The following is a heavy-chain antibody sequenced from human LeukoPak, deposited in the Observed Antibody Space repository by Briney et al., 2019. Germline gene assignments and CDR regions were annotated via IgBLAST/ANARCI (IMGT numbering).Heavy chain of an antibody. CDR1: GFTFGDYG. V-gene: IGHV3-20*04. J-gene: IGHJ4*02. CDR3: AREYPLFHYFDY. D-gene: IGHD2-2*01. CDR2: IKWNGVGT. Sequence: SGGSLRLSCAASGFTFGDYGMNWVRQAPGKGLEWISGIKWNGVGTDYADSVKGRFTISRDNAKNSLYLQINSLRAEDTALYYCAREYPLFHYFDYWGQGTLVTVSS.